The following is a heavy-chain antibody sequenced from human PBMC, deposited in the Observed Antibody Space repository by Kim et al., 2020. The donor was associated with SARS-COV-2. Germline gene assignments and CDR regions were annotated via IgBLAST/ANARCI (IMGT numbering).Heavy chain of an antibody. CDR3: AREGRWLQFSSGGFDY. V-gene: IGHV3-21*01. Sequence: SVNGRFTISRDNAKNSLYLQMNSLRAEDTAVYYCAREGRWLQFSSGGFDYWGQGTLVTVSS. J-gene: IGHJ4*02. D-gene: IGHD5-12*01.